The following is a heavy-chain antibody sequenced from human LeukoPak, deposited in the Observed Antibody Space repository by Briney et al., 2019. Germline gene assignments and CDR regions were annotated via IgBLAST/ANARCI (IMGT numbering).Heavy chain of an antibody. J-gene: IGHJ4*02. D-gene: IGHD1-26*01. V-gene: IGHV3-21*01. Sequence: GGSLRLSCAASGFTFSSYAMSWVRQAPGKGLEWVSSISSGSSYIYYADSVKGRFTISRDNAKNSLYLQMSYLRAEDTAVYYCARTSLIVGDYWGQGTLVTVSS. CDR2: ISSGSSYI. CDR1: GFTFSSYA. CDR3: ARTSLIVGDY.